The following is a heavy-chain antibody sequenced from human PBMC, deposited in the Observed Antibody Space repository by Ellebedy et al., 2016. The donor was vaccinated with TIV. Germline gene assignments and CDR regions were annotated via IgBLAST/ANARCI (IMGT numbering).Heavy chain of an antibody. D-gene: IGHD3-10*02. Sequence: SETLSLXXTVSGGSMSNYYWSWIRQPPGKGLEWIGYIYNNEYTNYNPSLQSRVTISVDTSKNQFSLKLISVTAADTAVYYCALQHYVGKGWLGPWGQGTLVTVSS. CDR3: ALQHYVGKGWLGP. V-gene: IGHV4-59*01. J-gene: IGHJ5*02. CDR1: GGSMSNYY. CDR2: IYNNEYT.